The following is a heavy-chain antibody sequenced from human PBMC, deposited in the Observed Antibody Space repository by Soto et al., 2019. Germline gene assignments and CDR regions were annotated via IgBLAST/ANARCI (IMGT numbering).Heavy chain of an antibody. Sequence: QVQLVESGGGVVQPGRSLRLSCAASGFTFSNYGMHWVRQAPGKGLEWVAVISYDGGNQNYADSVKGRFIISRDNSKNTLYLQMNSLRPEDTAMYYCAKENDLNPWGQGTLVTVSS. J-gene: IGHJ5*02. V-gene: IGHV3-30*18. CDR1: GFTFSNYG. CDR2: ISYDGGNQ. CDR3: AKENDLNP. D-gene: IGHD1-1*01.